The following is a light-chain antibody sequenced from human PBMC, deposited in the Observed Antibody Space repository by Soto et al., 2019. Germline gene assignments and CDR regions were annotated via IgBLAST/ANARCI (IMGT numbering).Light chain of an antibody. CDR3: ASWDDSLNGPV. Sequence: QSVLTQPPSASGTPGQRVTISCSGSSSNIGSNTVNWYQQLPGTAPKLLIYSGDQRPSGVPDRFSGSKSGTSASLAISGLQSEDEADYYCASWDDSLNGPVFGGGTKLTVL. J-gene: IGLJ3*02. V-gene: IGLV1-44*01. CDR1: SSNIGSNT. CDR2: SGD.